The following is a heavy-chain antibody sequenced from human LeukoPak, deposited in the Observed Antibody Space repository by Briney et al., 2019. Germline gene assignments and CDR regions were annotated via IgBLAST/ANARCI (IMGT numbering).Heavy chain of an antibody. D-gene: IGHD2-15*01. CDR2: INSDGSTT. V-gene: IGHV3-74*01. Sequence: PGGSLRLSCAASGVTFSSYWMHWVRQAPGKGLVWVSRINSDGSTTNYADSVKGRFTISRDNAENTMYLQMNSLRVEDTAVYYCTRRVSATRWFDPWGQGTLVTVSS. CDR3: TRRVSATRWFDP. J-gene: IGHJ5*02. CDR1: GVTFSSYW.